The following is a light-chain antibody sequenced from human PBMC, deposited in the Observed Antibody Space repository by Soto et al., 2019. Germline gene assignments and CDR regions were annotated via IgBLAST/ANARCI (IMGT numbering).Light chain of an antibody. Sequence: EVVLTQSPGTLSLTPGERATLSCRASQSVSSTYLAWYQQRPGQAPRLLIYGASSRATGIPDRFSGSGSGTDFTLTISRLEPEDFATYYCQQYYSHPLTFGQGTRLAI. V-gene: IGKV3-20*01. CDR1: QSVSSTY. CDR2: GAS. CDR3: QQYYSHPLT. J-gene: IGKJ5*01.